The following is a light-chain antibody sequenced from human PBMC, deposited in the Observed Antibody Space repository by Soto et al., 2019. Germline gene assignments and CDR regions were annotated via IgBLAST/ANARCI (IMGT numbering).Light chain of an antibody. CDR1: QSVLHSPTNNNY. Sequence: DIVMTQSPDSLAVSLGERATINCKASQSVLHSPTNNNYLAWYQKKPGQPPKLLIYWASTRESGVPDRFSGRGSGTDFTRTINSLQAEDAAVYYCHQYDSVPRTFGQGTKVEIK. J-gene: IGKJ1*01. CDR2: WAS. CDR3: HQYDSVPRT. V-gene: IGKV4-1*01.